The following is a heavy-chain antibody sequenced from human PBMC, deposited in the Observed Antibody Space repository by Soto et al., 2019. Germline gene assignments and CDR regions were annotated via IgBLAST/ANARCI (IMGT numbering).Heavy chain of an antibody. V-gene: IGHV1-46*01. J-gene: IGHJ4*02. Sequence: ASVKVSCKASGYTFTSFYMHWVLQAPGQGLEWMGIINPSGTTTDYAQKFQGRVTMTRDTSTSTYYMELSSLTSEDTAVYYCARAYDLVCDSWGQGTLVTVSS. CDR3: ARAYDLVCDS. CDR1: GYTFTSFY. CDR2: INPSGTTT. D-gene: IGHD3-3*01.